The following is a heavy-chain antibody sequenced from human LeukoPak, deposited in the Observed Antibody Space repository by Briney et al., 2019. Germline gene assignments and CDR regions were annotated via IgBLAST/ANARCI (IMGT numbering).Heavy chain of an antibody. V-gene: IGHV1-69*05. CDR2: IIPIFGTA. J-gene: IGHJ4*02. CDR1: GGTFSSYA. Sequence: GASVKVSCKASGGTFSSYAISWVRQAPGQGLEWMGGIIPIFGTANYAQKFQGRVTMTTDTSTSTAYMELRSLRSDDTAVYYCARDLVLNFYYGSGSYAADYWGQGTLVTVSS. D-gene: IGHD3-10*01. CDR3: ARDLVLNFYYGSGSYAADY.